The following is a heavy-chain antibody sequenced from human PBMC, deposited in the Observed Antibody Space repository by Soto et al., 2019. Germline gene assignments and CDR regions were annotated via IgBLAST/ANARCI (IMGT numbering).Heavy chain of an antibody. J-gene: IGHJ4*02. V-gene: IGHV3-23*01. D-gene: IGHD3-3*01. CDR3: AKDKEWFHYVDY. Sequence: GGSLRLSCAASGFTFSSYAMSWVRQAPGKGLEWVSAISGSGGSTYYADSVKGRFTISRDNSKNTLYLQMNSLRADDTAIYYCAKDKEWFHYVDYWGQGPMIPFSS. CDR1: GFTFSSYA. CDR2: ISGSGGST.